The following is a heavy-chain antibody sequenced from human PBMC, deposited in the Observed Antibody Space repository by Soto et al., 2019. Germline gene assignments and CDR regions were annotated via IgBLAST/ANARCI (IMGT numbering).Heavy chain of an antibody. V-gene: IGHV3-21*01. CDR3: ARERRITAAGTKDAFDI. Sequence: GGSLRLSCAASGFTFSSYSMNGVRKAPGKGLEWVSSISSSSSYIYYADSVKGRFTIYRDNAKNSLFLQMNSLRADETAVYYCARERRITAAGTKDAFDIWGQGTMVTVSS. J-gene: IGHJ3*02. D-gene: IGHD6-13*01. CDR1: GFTFSSYS. CDR2: ISSSSSYI.